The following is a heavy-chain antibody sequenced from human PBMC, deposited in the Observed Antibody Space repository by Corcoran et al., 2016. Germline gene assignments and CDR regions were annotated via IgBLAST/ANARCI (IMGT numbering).Heavy chain of an antibody. CDR1: GFPFGSYW. D-gene: IGHD6-13*01. Sequence: EVQLVESGGDLVQPEGSLRLSCAASGFPFGSYWMSGVRQATGTGLEWVVNIKQDGSEKYYVDSVKGRFTVSRDNAKNSLYLQMNSLRAEDTAVYYCAREDSSSWPYYFDYWGQGTLVTVSS. V-gene: IGHV3-7*01. CDR2: IKQDGSEK. J-gene: IGHJ4*02. CDR3: AREDSSSWPYYFDY.